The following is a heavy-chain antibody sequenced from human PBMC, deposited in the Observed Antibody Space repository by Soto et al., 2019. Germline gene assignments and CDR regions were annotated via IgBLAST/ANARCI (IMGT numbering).Heavy chain of an antibody. CDR3: ARGYSKGLLPHFDY. J-gene: IGHJ4*02. V-gene: IGHV4-59*01. CDR1: DGSITNYY. Sequence: SETLSLTCTVSDGSITNYYCSWIRQPPGKGLEWIGYIYYTGISNYNPSLKSRVTMSLDTSKKQFSLRLSSVTTADTAVYFCARGYSKGLLPHFDYWGQGILVTVSS. CDR2: IYYTGIS. D-gene: IGHD4-4*01.